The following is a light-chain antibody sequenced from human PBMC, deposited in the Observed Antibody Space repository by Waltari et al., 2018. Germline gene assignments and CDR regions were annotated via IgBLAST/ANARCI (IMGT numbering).Light chain of an antibody. CDR2: AAS. Sequence: DIQVTQSPSSLSASVGDRVTITCRASQSITGYLNWYQQKPGKAPNLLIYAASNLQSGVPARFRGSGSGTEFTLIISSLQSEDFAVYYCQQYNNWPLTFGGGTKVEI. CDR1: QSITGY. CDR3: QQYNNWPLT. V-gene: IGKV1-39*01. J-gene: IGKJ4*01.